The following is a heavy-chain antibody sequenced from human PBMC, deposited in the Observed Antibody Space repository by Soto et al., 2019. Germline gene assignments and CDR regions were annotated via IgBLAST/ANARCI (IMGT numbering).Heavy chain of an antibody. CDR3: VRGGIDH. CDR2: ISRTGGSI. D-gene: IGHD3-16*01. V-gene: IGHV3-48*03. J-gene: IGHJ4*02. CDR1: GFIFTNYE. Sequence: LRLSCVTSGFIFTNYELNWVRQAPGKGLEWVSFISRTGGSIYYADSVKGRFTISRDNTKNSLILQMESLRVEDTAVYYCVRGGIDHWGKGTLVTVSS.